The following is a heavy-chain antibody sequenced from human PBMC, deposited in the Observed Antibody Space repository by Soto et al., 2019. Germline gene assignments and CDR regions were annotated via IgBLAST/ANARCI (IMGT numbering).Heavy chain of an antibody. CDR1: GFTFSSYG. J-gene: IGHJ3*02. V-gene: IGHV3-33*01. CDR3: ARGATVVTYADDAFDI. D-gene: IGHD2-21*02. CDR2: IWYDGSNK. Sequence: QVQLVESGGGVVQPGRSLRLSCAASGFTFSSYGMHWVRQAPGKGLEWVAVIWYDGSNKYYADSAKGRFTISRDNSKNTLYLQMNSLRAEDTAVYYCARGATVVTYADDAFDIWGQGTMVTVSS.